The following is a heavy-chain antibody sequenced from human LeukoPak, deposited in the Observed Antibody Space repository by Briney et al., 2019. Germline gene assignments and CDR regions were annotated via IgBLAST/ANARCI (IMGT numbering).Heavy chain of an antibody. D-gene: IGHD3-9*01. Sequence: ASVRVSCMASGYTFSDYYMHWVRQAPGRGLEWMGCVNLDSGVTDYAQKFQGRITMTRDTSISTAYMDLSSLKSDDTGIYFCAREPIRVFDYFDLWGRGTLVSVSS. CDR2: VNLDSGVT. V-gene: IGHV1-2*02. J-gene: IGHJ2*01. CDR1: GYTFSDYY. CDR3: AREPIRVFDYFDL.